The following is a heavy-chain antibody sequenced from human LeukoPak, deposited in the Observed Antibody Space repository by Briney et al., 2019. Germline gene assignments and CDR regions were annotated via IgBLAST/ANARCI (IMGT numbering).Heavy chain of an antibody. J-gene: IGHJ4*02. Sequence: SETLSLTCTVSGGSISSYYWSWIRQPPGKGLEWIGYIYYSGSTNYNPSLKSRVTISVDTSKNQFSLKLSSVTAADTAVYYCARHGGYYTYPCQDWGQGTLVTVSS. CDR1: GGSISSYY. D-gene: IGHD3-3*01. CDR2: IYYSGST. CDR3: ARHGGYYTYPCQD. V-gene: IGHV4-59*08.